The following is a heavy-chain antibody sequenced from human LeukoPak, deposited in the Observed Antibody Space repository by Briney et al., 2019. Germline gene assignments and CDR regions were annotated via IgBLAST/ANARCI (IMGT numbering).Heavy chain of an antibody. CDR3: ARGATALVYDY. D-gene: IGHD4-17*01. CDR1: GGSFSAYY. J-gene: IGHJ4*02. CDR2: IKHSGGT. V-gene: IGHV4-34*01. Sequence: PETLSLTCGVYGGSFSAYYWSWIRQPPGKGLEWIGEIKHSGGTNYNPSLKSRVTISVDTSKNQFSLKLTSVTAADTAVYYCARGATALVYDYWGQGTLVTVSS.